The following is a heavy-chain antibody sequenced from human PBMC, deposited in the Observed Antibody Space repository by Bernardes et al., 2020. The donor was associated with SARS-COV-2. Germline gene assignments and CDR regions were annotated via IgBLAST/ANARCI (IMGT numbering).Heavy chain of an antibody. CDR2: IKSETDGGTT. CDR3: RAGHWSDY. J-gene: IGHJ4*02. V-gene: IGHV3-15*05. Sequence: LRLSCAVFGISVSNAYMNWIRQAPGKGLEWVGHIKSETDGGTTDYAAPVKGRFIISRDDSRNMLYLQMNSLKSEDTALYYCRAGHWSDYWGQGTLVTVSS. CDR1: GISVSNAY. D-gene: IGHD2-8*02.